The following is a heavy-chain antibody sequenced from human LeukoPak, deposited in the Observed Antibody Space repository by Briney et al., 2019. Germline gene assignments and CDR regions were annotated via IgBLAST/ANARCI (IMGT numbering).Heavy chain of an antibody. Sequence: GGSLRLSCAASGFTFSSYEMNWVRQAPGKGLEWVSSISSSSSYIYHADSVKGRFTISRDNAKNSLYLQMNSLRAEDTAVYYCARETYYYGSGSSWGYWGQGTLVTVSS. D-gene: IGHD3-10*01. CDR2: ISSSSSYI. V-gene: IGHV3-21*01. CDR1: GFTFSSYE. J-gene: IGHJ4*02. CDR3: ARETYYYGSGSSWGY.